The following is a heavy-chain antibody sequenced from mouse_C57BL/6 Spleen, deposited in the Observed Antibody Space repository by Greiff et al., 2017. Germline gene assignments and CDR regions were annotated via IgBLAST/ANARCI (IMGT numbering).Heavy chain of an antibody. D-gene: IGHD2-1*01. J-gene: IGHJ3*01. V-gene: IGHV7-3*01. CDR3: ARFYGNAWFAY. CDR2: IRNKANGYTT. CDR1: GFTFTDYY. Sequence: EVHLVESGGGLVQPGGSLSLSCAASGFTFTDYYMSWVRQPPGKALEWLGFIRNKANGYTTEYSASVKGRFTISRDNSQSILYLQMNALRAEDSATDYCARFYGNAWFAYWGQGTLVTVSA.